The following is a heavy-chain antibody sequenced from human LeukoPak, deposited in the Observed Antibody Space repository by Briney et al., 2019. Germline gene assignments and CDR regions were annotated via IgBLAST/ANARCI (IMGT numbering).Heavy chain of an antibody. CDR1: GGSISSYY. Sequence: PSETLSLTCSVSGGSISSYYWSWIRQPAGKGLEWIGRIYTSGSTNYNPSLKGRVTMSVDTSKNQFSLKLSSVTAADTAVYYCARDRALYCSSTSCSLGGWFDPWGQGTLVTVSS. CDR3: ARDRALYCSSTSCSLGGWFDP. D-gene: IGHD2-2*01. V-gene: IGHV4-4*07. CDR2: IYTSGST. J-gene: IGHJ5*02.